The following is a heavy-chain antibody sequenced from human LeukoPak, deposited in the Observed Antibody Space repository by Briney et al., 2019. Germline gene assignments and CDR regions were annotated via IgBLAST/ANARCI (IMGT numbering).Heavy chain of an antibody. V-gene: IGHV1-69*13. CDR1: GGIFINYA. CDR3: ARFRYCSSSSCPRRFDD. Sequence: ASVKVSCKASGGIFINYAISWVRQAPGQGLEWMGGIIPIFGVAKYAQKFQGRVTIIADESASTAYMELSSLRPEDTAVYYCARFRYCSSSSCPRRFDDWGQGTLVTVSS. J-gene: IGHJ4*02. CDR2: IIPIFGVA. D-gene: IGHD2-2*01.